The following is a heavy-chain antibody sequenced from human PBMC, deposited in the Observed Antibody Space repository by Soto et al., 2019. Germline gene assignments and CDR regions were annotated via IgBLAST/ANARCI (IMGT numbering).Heavy chain of an antibody. CDR1: GFTFSNHW. V-gene: IGHV3-7*01. CDR2: IKEDGSST. J-gene: IGHJ4*02. CDR3: AKDVEGSLDF. Sequence: VQLVESGGGLVQPGGSLRLSCAASGFTFSNHWMNWVRNVPGRGMEWLAKIKEDGSSTYFADSVRGRFTISRDNAKHALFRQMNSLRVDDTGIYYCAKDVEGSLDFWGLGTLVTVSS. D-gene: IGHD3-3*01.